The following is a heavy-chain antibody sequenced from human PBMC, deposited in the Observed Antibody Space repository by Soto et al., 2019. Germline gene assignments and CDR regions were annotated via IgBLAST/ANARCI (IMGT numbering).Heavy chain of an antibody. J-gene: IGHJ5*02. Sequence: QVQLQQWGAGLLKPSETLSLTCAVYGGSFSGYYWSWIRQPPGKGLAWIGEINHSGSTNYNPSLNSRVTISVDTSKNQFSLKLSSVTAADTAGYYCARGRRYFDWLLWFDPWGQGTLVTVSS. CDR1: GGSFSGYY. CDR3: ARGRRYFDWLLWFDP. D-gene: IGHD3-9*01. V-gene: IGHV4-34*01. CDR2: INHSGST.